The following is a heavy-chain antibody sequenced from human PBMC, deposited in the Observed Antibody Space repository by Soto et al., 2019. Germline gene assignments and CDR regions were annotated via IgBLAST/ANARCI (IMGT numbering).Heavy chain of an antibody. CDR2: IWYDGSNK. D-gene: IGHD3-3*01. J-gene: IGHJ6*02. CDR1: GFTFSSYG. CDR3: ARVYDFWSGPPAPDYYYGMDV. V-gene: IGHV3-33*01. Sequence: PGGSLRLSCAASGFTFSSYGMHWVRQAPGKGLEWVAVIWYDGSNKYYADSVKGRFTISRDNSKNTLYLQMNSLRAEDTAVYYCARVYDFWSGPPAPDYYYGMDVWGQGTTVTVSS.